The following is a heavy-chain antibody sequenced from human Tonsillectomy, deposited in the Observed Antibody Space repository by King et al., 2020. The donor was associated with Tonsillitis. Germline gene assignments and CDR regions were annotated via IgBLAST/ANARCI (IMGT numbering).Heavy chain of an antibody. D-gene: IGHD1-26*01. Sequence: QVQLQQWGAGLLRPSETLSLPCAVYDGSFSGSYWSWIRQPPGKGLEWIGEINHSGSTNYNPSLKSRVTVSVDTSKKYFSLKLNSVTAADTAVYYCARGELGETVTEHWGQGTLVTVSS. CDR1: DGSFSGSY. CDR3: ARGELGETVTEH. V-gene: IGHV4-34*01. J-gene: IGHJ4*02. CDR2: INHSGST.